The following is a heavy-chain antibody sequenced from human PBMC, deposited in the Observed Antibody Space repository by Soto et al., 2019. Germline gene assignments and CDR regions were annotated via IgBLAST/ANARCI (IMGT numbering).Heavy chain of an antibody. CDR2: IWHDGTNK. Sequence: QVQLVESGGGVVQPGKSLRLSCEASGFTFNSFGMHWVRQAPGKGLEWVAVIWHDGTNKYYVDSVKGRFTISRDNSKDTLYLQMNNLRADDTAVYYCARTGLQIVQATSYYYGLDVWGQGTTVTVSS. J-gene: IGHJ6*02. CDR3: ARTGLQIVQATSYYYGLDV. CDR1: GFTFNSFG. D-gene: IGHD2-8*01. V-gene: IGHV3-33*01.